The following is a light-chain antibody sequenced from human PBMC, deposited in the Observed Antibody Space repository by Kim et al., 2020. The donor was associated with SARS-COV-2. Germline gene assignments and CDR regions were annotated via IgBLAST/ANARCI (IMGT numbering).Light chain of an antibody. Sequence: INNYLNWYQQNLGKAPKLLIAVASTLQSGVPTRFSGSRSGTDFTLTINGVQPEDSGTYYCQQGHSVPLTFGGGTKLEI. CDR3: QQGHSVPLT. CDR2: VAS. V-gene: IGKV1-39*01. J-gene: IGKJ4*01. CDR1: INNY.